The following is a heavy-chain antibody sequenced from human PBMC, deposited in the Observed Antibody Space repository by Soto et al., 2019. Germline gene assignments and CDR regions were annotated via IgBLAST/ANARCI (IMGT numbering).Heavy chain of an antibody. Sequence: GASVKVSCKASGYTFTSYYIPWVRQAPGQGLEWVGLINPSVGTTSYAQKFQGRVTMTRDTSTSTVYMELSSLRSEDTAVYYCERDHRTQYDSKGYCGMDVWGQGTTVTVSS. J-gene: IGHJ6*02. D-gene: IGHD3-3*01. CDR2: INPSVGTT. CDR3: ERDHRTQYDSKGYCGMDV. CDR1: GYTFTSYY. V-gene: IGHV1-46*01.